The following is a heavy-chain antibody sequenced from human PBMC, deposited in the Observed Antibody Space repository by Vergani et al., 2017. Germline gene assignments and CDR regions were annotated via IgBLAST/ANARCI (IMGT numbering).Heavy chain of an antibody. CDR1: GGDFRSSA. CDR3: ARDPDIVVVPAAPYYYYYYGMDV. Sequence: QVHLVQSGAEVKKPGSSVKVSCSLSGGDFRSSAFAWVRQAPGHGLQWVGGIIPVFATPHYARQFQDRVTITADDSTSTVYMELRSLRSDDTAVYYCARDPDIVVVPAAPYYYYYYGMDVWGQGTTVTVSS. V-gene: IGHV1-69*12. J-gene: IGHJ6*02. CDR2: IIPVFATP. D-gene: IGHD2-2*01.